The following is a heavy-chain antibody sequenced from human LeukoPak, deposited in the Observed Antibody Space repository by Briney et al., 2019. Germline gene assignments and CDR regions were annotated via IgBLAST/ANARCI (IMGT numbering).Heavy chain of an antibody. Sequence: ASVKVSCKASGYTFTGYYMHWVRQAPGQGLAWMGWINPNSGGTNYAQKFQGRVTMTRDTSISTAYMELSRLRSDDTAVYYCARVYYYDSSGYYYFDYWGQGTLVTVSS. CDR3: ARVYYYDSSGYYYFDY. D-gene: IGHD3-22*01. CDR2: INPNSGGT. J-gene: IGHJ4*02. V-gene: IGHV1-2*02. CDR1: GYTFTGYY.